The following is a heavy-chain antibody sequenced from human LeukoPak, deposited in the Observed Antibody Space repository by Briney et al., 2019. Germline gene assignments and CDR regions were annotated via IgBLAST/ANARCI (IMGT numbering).Heavy chain of an antibody. CDR1: GYTFSNYY. V-gene: IGHV3-66*01. CDR3: ASDLAGYNSFDY. CDR2: IYSGGTT. J-gene: IGHJ4*02. Sequence: PGGSLRLSCAASGYTFSNYYMSWVRQAPGKGLVWVSSIYSGGTTYYTDSVKGRFTISIDKSKNTLYLQMNSLSTEDTAVYYFASDLAGYNSFDYWGQGTL. D-gene: IGHD5-24*01.